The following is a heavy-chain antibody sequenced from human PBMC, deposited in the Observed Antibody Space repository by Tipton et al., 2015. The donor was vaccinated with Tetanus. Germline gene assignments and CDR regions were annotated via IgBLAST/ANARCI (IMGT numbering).Heavy chain of an antibody. CDR3: ARGFGSNWYYFDY. V-gene: IGHV4-61*01. D-gene: IGHD6-13*01. J-gene: IGHJ4*02. CDR1: GGSVSSGSYF. CDR2: IYYSGTT. Sequence: TLSLTCTVSGGSVSSGSYFWSWIRQPPGKGLQWIGYIYYSGTTNYNPSLKSRVTISVNTSKNQFSLRLTSVTAADTAVYYCARGFGSNWYYFDYWGQGTLVTVSS.